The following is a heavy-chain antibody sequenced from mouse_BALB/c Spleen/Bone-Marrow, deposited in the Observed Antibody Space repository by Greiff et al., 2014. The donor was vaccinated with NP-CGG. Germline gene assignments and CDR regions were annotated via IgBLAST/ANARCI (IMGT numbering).Heavy chain of an antibody. D-gene: IGHD2-14*01. CDR2: IDPANGNT. CDR3: ARYRLGTYFDY. V-gene: IGHV14-3*02. J-gene: IGHJ2*01. CDR1: GFNIKDTY. Sequence: LVESGAELVKPGASVKLSCTASGFNIKDTYIHWVKQRPEQGLEWIGRIDPANGNTKYDPKFQGKATITADTPSNTAYLQLSSLTSEDTAVYYCARYRLGTYFDYWGQGTTLTVSS.